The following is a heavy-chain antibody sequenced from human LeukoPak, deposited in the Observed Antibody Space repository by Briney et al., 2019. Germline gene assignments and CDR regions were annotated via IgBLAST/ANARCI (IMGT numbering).Heavy chain of an antibody. CDR3: ARGIVVVAQLGFYFYYMDV. V-gene: IGHV1-69*13. J-gene: IGHJ6*03. CDR2: IIPIFGTA. CDR1: GGTFSSYA. D-gene: IGHD2-15*01. Sequence: GASVKVSCKASGGTFSSYAISWVRQAPGQGLEWMGGIIPIFGTANYAQKFQGRVTITADESTSTAYMELSSLRSEDTAVYYCARGIVVVAQLGFYFYYMDVWGKGTTVTISS.